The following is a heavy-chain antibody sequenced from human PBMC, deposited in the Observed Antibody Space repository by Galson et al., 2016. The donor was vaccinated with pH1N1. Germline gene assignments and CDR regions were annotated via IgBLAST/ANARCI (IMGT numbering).Heavy chain of an antibody. CDR3: ARAIGSGSAY. D-gene: IGHD3-22*01. CDR1: GFTFSNYW. J-gene: IGHJ4*02. CDR2: IKEDGSQT. Sequence: SLRLSCAASGFTFSNYWMHWVRQVPGKGLEWVANIKEDGSQTYYVDSVRGRFTTSRDNAKNSLYLQMNSLRDEDTALYYCARAIGSGSAYWGQGTLVTVSS. V-gene: IGHV3-7*01.